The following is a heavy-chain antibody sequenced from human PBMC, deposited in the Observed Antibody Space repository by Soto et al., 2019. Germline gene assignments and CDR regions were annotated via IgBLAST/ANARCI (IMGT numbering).Heavy chain of an antibody. D-gene: IGHD1-7*01. CDR1: GYTFTGYY. CDR2: INPNSGGT. Sequence: ASVKVSCKASGYTFTGYYMHWVLQSPGQGLEWMGWINPNSGGTNYAQKFQGRVTMTRDTSISTAYMELSRLRSDDTAVYYCARDRLTGTTWRYYYYYYGMYVWGQGTTVTVSS. J-gene: IGHJ6*02. V-gene: IGHV1-2*02. CDR3: ARDRLTGTTWRYYYYYYGMYV.